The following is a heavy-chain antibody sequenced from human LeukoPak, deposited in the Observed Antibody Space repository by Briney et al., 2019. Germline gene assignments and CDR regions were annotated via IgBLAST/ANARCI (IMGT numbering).Heavy chain of an antibody. D-gene: IGHD3-3*01. CDR3: ARSTPGITIFGVDYYYYYGMDV. J-gene: IGHJ6*02. CDR2: IYYSGST. Sequence: SETLSLTCTVSGGSISSYYWSWIRQPPGKGLEWIGYIYYSGSTNYNPSLKSRVTISVDTSKIQFSLKLSSVTAADTAVYYCARSTPGITIFGVDYYYYYGMDVWGQGTTVTVSS. V-gene: IGHV4-59*01. CDR1: GGSISSYY.